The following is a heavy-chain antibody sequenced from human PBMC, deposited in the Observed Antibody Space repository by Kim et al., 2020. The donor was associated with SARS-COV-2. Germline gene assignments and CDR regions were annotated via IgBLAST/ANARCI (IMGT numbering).Heavy chain of an antibody. V-gene: IGHV3-23*01. CDR2: ISGSGGST. J-gene: IGHJ4*02. CDR3: AKDDAGYFDY. D-gene: IGHD1-1*01. Sequence: GGSLRLPCAASGFTFSSYAMSWVRQAPGKGLEWVSVISGSGGSTYYADSVKGRFTISRDNSKNTLYLQMNSLRAEDTAVYYCAKDDAGYFDYWGQGTLVTVSS. CDR1: GFTFSSYA.